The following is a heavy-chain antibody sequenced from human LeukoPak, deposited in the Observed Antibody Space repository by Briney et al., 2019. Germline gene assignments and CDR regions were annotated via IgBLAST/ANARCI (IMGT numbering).Heavy chain of an antibody. CDR1: GYSFTNYW. V-gene: IGHV5-51*01. D-gene: IGHD3-10*01. J-gene: IGHJ4*02. Sequence: GESLKISCKSSGYSFTNYWIGWVRQMPGKGLEWMGIIYPGDSDTRYSPSFQGQVTISADKSISTAYLQWSSLKASDTAMYYCARQYYGSGSSSDYWGQGTLVTVSS. CDR3: ARQYYGSGSSSDY. CDR2: IYPGDSDT.